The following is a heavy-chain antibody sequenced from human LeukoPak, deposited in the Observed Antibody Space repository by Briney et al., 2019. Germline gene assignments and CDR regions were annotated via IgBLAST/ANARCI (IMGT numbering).Heavy chain of an antibody. Sequence: SGPTLVKPTQTLTLTCTFSGFSLSTSGVGVGWIRQPPGKALEWLALIYWDDDKRYSPSLKSRLTITKDTSKNQVVLTMTNMDPVDTATYYCARLIETYYYGSSGYYYFDYWGQGTLVTVSS. CDR1: GFSLSTSGVG. CDR3: ARLIETYYYGSSGYYYFDY. V-gene: IGHV2-5*02. CDR2: IYWDDDK. D-gene: IGHD3-22*01. J-gene: IGHJ4*02.